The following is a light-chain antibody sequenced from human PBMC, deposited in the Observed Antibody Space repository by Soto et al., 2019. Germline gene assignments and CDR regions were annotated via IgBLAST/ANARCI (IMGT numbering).Light chain of an antibody. CDR3: KKYATSPLT. CDR2: GES. V-gene: IGKV3-20*01. CDR1: QNLSNNF. J-gene: IGKJ4*01. Sequence: EILLTQSSGTLSFFSGERAALSCGSSQNLSNNFLAWYKQKHGQAPRILISGESSRATGITDRFSGSGSGTDFTLTITRVEPEDFAVYYCKKYATSPLTGGGGHKVDLK.